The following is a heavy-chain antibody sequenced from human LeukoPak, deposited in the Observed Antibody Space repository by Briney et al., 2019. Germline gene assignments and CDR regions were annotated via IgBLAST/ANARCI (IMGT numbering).Heavy chain of an antibody. D-gene: IGHD6-13*01. Sequence: SETLSLTCTVSGGSISGYYWSWIRLPAGKGLEWIGRIYSSGSTNYHPSLQSRVTMSVDTSKNQFSLKLNSVTAADTAVYYCARGVYIAAAQYGYWGQGTLVTVSS. CDR3: ARGVYIAAAQYGY. CDR2: IYSSGST. V-gene: IGHV4-4*07. J-gene: IGHJ4*02. CDR1: GGSISGYY.